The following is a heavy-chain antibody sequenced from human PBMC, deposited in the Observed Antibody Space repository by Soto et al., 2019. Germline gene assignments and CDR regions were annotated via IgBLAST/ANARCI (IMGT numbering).Heavy chain of an antibody. J-gene: IGHJ6*02. V-gene: IGHV4-31*03. Sequence: SETLSLTCTVSGGSISSGGYYWSWIRQHPGKGLEWIGYIYYSGSTYYNPSLKSRVTISVETSKNQFSLKLSSVTAADTAVYYCAGETRYCSGGSCYCMDVWGQGTKVTLSS. CDR3: AGETRYCSGGSCYCMDV. CDR1: GGSISSGGYY. CDR2: IYYSGST. D-gene: IGHD2-15*01.